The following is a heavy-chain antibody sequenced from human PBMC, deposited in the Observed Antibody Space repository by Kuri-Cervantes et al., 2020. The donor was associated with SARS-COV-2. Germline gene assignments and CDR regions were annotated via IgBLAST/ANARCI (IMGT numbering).Heavy chain of an antibody. CDR1: GYSFTNYW. V-gene: IGHV5-51*01. CDR3: ATEEWELLSTPPGY. Sequence: KVSCKGSGYSFTNYWIAWVRQMPGKGLEWMGIIYPGDSDTRYSPSFQGQVTISADKSISTAYLQWSSLKASDTAMYYCATEEWELLSTPPGYWGQGTLVTVSS. CDR2: IYPGDSDT. J-gene: IGHJ4*02. D-gene: IGHD1-26*01.